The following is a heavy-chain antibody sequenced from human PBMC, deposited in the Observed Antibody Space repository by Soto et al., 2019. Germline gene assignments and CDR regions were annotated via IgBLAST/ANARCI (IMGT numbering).Heavy chain of an antibody. D-gene: IGHD3-22*01. J-gene: IGHJ4*02. CDR1: GFTFSSYW. V-gene: IGHV3-30*03. Sequence: GGSLRLSCAASGFTFSSYWMHWVRQAPGKGLEWSSLMSHDGKIKFYADSVKGRFTISRDNSKNTLYLQMNNLRPEDTAVYYCASTQFSIIVARGNYWGQGTLVTVSS. CDR2: MSHDGKIK. CDR3: ASTQFSIIVARGNY.